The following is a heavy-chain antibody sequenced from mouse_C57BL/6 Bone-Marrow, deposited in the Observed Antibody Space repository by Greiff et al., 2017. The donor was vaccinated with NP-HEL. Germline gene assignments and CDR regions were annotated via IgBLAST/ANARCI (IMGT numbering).Heavy chain of an antibody. V-gene: IGHV5-6*02. Sequence: EVMLVESGGDLVKPGGSLKLSCAASGFTFSSYGMSWVRQTPDKRLEWVATISSGGSYTYYPDSVKGRFTISRDNAKNTLYLQMSSLKSEDTAMYYCARHFRFLFAYWGQGTLVTVSA. J-gene: IGHJ3*01. CDR2: ISSGGSYT. CDR1: GFTFSSYG. CDR3: ARHFRFLFAY.